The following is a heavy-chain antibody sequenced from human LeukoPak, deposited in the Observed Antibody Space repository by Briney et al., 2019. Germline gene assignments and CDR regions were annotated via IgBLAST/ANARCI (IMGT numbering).Heavy chain of an antibody. J-gene: IGHJ4*02. V-gene: IGHV3-21*01. Sequence: GGSLRPSCAASGFSFSSHSMNWVRQVPGKGLEWVSSISSGAYSIYYADSLRGRFTISRDNAKNSLYLQMNSLRAEDTAVYYCAREPGISGYRGQGTLVTVSS. CDR2: ISSGAYSI. CDR1: GFSFSSHS. D-gene: IGHD6-25*01. CDR3: AREPGISGY.